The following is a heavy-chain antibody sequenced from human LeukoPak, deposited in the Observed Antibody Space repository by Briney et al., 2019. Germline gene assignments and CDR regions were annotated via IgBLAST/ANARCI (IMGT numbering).Heavy chain of an antibody. V-gene: IGHV3-30*03. Sequence: PGRSLRLSCAASGFTFSSYGMHWVRQAPGKGLEWVAVISYDGSNKYYAGSVKGRFTISRDNSKNTLYLQMNSLRAEDTAVYYCARDPYSGYYGDYYYYYMDVWGKGTTVTISS. D-gene: IGHD5-12*01. J-gene: IGHJ6*03. CDR3: ARDPYSGYYGDYYYYYMDV. CDR1: GFTFSSYG. CDR2: ISYDGSNK.